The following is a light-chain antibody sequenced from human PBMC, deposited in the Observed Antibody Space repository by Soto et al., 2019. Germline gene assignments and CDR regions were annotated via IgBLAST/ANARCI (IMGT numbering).Light chain of an antibody. V-gene: IGLV2-14*01. CDR2: DVS. J-gene: IGLJ1*01. CDR3: SSYTSSSTLV. Sequence: QSALTQPASVSGSPGQSITISCTGTSSDVGGYNYVSWYQQHPGKAPKLMIYDVSNRPSGVSNRFSGSKSGNTASLTISGLQVEDEADYYCSSYTSSSTLVFGTGTKFTVL. CDR1: SSDVGGYNY.